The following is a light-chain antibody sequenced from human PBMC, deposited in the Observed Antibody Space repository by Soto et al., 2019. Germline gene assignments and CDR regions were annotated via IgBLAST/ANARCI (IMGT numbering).Light chain of an antibody. Sequence: SVLTQPASLSGSPGQSITISCTGTSSDVGGYNYVSWYQQHPGKAPKLMIYDVSNRPSGVSNRFSGSKSGNTASLIISGLQAEDEADYYCSSYTSSSTLGVFGTGTKVTVL. CDR1: SSDVGGYNY. CDR2: DVS. V-gene: IGLV2-14*01. J-gene: IGLJ1*01. CDR3: SSYTSSSTLGV.